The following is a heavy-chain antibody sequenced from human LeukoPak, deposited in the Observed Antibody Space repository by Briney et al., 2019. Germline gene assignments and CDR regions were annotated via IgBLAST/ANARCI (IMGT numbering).Heavy chain of an antibody. CDR2: IRSKVNNYAT. J-gene: IGHJ4*02. D-gene: IGHD2-15*01. V-gene: IGHV3-73*01. CDR3: TRHQGAGGSGVDY. Sequence: PGGSLRLSCAASGFTFSGSAMHWVRQASGKGLKWVGRIRSKVNNYATAYAASMKGRFTISRDDSKNTAYLQLNSLETEDTAVYYCTRHQGAGGSGVDYWGQGTLVTVSS. CDR1: GFTFSGSA.